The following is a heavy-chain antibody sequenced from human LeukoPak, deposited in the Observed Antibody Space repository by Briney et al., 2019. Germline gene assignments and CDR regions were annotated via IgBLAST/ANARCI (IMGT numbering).Heavy chain of an antibody. J-gene: IGHJ4*02. V-gene: IGHV3-66*01. CDR1: GFTVSSNY. D-gene: IGHD3-10*01. Sequence: PGGSLRLSCAASGFTVSSNYMSWVRQAPGKGLEWVSVIYTGGSTYYADSVKGRFTISRDNSKSTLYLQMNGLRAEDTGVYYCASAYGSGSYYVYWGQGTLVTVSS. CDR3: ASAYGSGSYYVY. CDR2: IYTGGST.